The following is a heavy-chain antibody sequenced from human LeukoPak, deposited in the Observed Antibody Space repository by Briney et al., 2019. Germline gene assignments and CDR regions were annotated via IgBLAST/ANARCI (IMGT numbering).Heavy chain of an antibody. CDR3: ARDSYSGYDTTPYY. Sequence: GGSLRLSCAASGFTFSTYWMSWVRQAPGKGLEWVANIKQDGSQKYYVDSVKGRFTISRDNAKNSLYLQMNSLRAEDTAVYYCARDSYSGYDTTPYYWGKGTLVTVSS. V-gene: IGHV3-7*03. CDR1: GFTFSTYW. D-gene: IGHD5-12*01. J-gene: IGHJ4*02. CDR2: IKQDGSQK.